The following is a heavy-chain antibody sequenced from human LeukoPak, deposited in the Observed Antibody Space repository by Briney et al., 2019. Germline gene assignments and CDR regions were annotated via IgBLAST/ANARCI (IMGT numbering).Heavy chain of an antibody. Sequence: GGSLRLSCSGSGFTFSTYAMRWVRQAPGKGLEWVSAISTSYSTIYYADSVKGRFTISRDNSRNTVYLQMNSLRAEDTAVYYCARMSSGYEDYWGQGTLVTVCS. CDR3: ARMSSGYEDY. J-gene: IGHJ4*02. D-gene: IGHD3-22*01. CDR1: GFTFSTYA. V-gene: IGHV3-23*01. CDR2: ISTSYSTI.